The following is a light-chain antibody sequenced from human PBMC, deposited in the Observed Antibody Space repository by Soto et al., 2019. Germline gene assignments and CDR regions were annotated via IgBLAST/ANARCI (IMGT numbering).Light chain of an antibody. J-gene: IGKJ4*01. CDR3: QQHNNYPLT. V-gene: IGKV1-5*03. CDR1: QSINSW. CDR2: KAS. Sequence: DIPMTQSPSTLSASVGDRVTIACRASQSINSWLAWYQQKPGKAPKLLIYKASTLESGVPSRFSGSGSGTEFTLTISSLQPDDIATYYCQQHNNYPLTFGGGTKVEIK.